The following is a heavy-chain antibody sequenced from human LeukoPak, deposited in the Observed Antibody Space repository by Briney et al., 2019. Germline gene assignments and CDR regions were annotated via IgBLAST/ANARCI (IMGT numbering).Heavy chain of an antibody. CDR1: GFSFSSYG. J-gene: IGHJ4*02. CDR3: AKVFTPNSWPKYYFDY. CDR2: ISYDGSAK. Sequence: GGSLRLSCVGAGFSFSSYGMHRVRQAPGKGLEWVAVISYDGSAKFYAGSVKGRFTISRDNSRNTLYLQMDSLRAEDTAVYYCAKVFTPNSWPKYYFDYWGRGTLVTVSS. D-gene: IGHD6-13*01. V-gene: IGHV3-30*18.